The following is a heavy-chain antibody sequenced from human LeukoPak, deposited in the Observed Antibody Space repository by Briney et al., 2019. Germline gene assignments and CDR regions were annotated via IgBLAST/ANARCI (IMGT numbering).Heavy chain of an antibody. Sequence: PSETLSLTCTVSGGSISSGDYYWSWIRQPPGKGLEWIGEINHSGSTNYNPSLKSRVTISVDTSKNQFSLKLSSVTAADTAVYYCARGGGGYIKYGPDYRGQGTLVTVSS. CDR3: ARGGGGYIKYGPDY. J-gene: IGHJ4*02. D-gene: IGHD4-11*01. V-gene: IGHV4-39*07. CDR2: INHSGST. CDR1: GGSISSGDYY.